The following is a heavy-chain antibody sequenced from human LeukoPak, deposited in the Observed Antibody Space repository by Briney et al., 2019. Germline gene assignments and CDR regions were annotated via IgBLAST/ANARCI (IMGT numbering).Heavy chain of an antibody. CDR3: ARDLTTMVRGVIIYYFDY. J-gene: IGHJ4*02. Sequence: ASVKVSCKASGYTFTSYGISWVRQAPGQGLEWMGWISAYNGNTNYAQKLQGRGTMTTDTSTSTAYMELRSLRSDDTAVYYCARDLTTMVRGVIIYYFDYWGQGTLVTVSS. V-gene: IGHV1-18*01. CDR1: GYTFTSYG. CDR2: ISAYNGNT. D-gene: IGHD3-10*01.